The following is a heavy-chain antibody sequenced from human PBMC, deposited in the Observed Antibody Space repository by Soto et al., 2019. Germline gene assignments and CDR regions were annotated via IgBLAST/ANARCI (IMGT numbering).Heavy chain of an antibody. V-gene: IGHV1-18*01. CDR1: GYTFITYG. CDR2: ISAYNGNT. D-gene: IGHD5-18*01. J-gene: IGHJ6*02. Sequence: ASVKVSCKASGYTFITYGISWVRQAPGQGLEWMGWISAYNGNTNYAQKLQGRVTMTTDTSTSTAYMELRSLSSDDTAVYYCSSGDSYGSPSGYYYGMDVWGQGTTVTVSS. CDR3: SSGDSYGSPSGYYYGMDV.